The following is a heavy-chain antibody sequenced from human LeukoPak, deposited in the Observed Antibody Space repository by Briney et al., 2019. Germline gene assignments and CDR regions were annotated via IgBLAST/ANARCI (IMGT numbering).Heavy chain of an antibody. J-gene: IGHJ6*03. V-gene: IGHV3-23*01. CDR3: ARDSDGSYYYYYYYYMDV. Sequence: GGSLRLSCAASGFTFSNYAMNWVRQAPGKGLEWVSGVRGSDDSTYYADSVKGRFTISRDNAKNSLYLQMNSLRAEDTAVYYCARDSDGSYYYYYYYYMDVWGKGTTVTVSS. CDR2: VRGSDDST. D-gene: IGHD1-26*01. CDR1: GFTFSNYA.